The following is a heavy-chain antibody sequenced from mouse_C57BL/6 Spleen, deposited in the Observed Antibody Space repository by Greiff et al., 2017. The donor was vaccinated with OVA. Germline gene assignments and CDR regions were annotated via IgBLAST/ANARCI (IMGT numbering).Heavy chain of an antibody. CDR3: ATDYGNYAVDY. D-gene: IGHD2-1*01. V-gene: IGHV1-82*01. CDR1: GYAFSSSW. CDR2: NYPGDGYS. J-gene: IGHJ2*01. Sequence: QVQLQQSGPELGKPWASVKISCKGSGYAFSSSWMNRVKQGPGKGLEWVGRNYPGDGYSSYNGKCKGKSTLTADKSSSTAYMQLSSLTSEDSAVYFCATDYGNYAVDYWGQGTTLTVSS.